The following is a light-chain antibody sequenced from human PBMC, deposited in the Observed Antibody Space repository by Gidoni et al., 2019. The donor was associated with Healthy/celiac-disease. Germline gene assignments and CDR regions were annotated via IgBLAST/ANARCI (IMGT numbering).Light chain of an antibody. J-gene: IGLJ2*01. CDR2: KDS. CDR3: QSADSSGSYVV. V-gene: IGLV3-25*03. CDR1: ALPKQY. Sequence: SYELTQPPSVSVSPGQTARITCSGDALPKQYAYWYPQKPGQAPVLVIYKDSERPSGIPERISGSSSGTTVTLTISGVQAEDEADYYCQSADSSGSYVVFGGGTKLTVL.